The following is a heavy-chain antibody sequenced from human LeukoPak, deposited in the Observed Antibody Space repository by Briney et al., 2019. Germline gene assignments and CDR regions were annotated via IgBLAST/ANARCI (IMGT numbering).Heavy chain of an antibody. CDR2: FDPEDGET. J-gene: IGHJ6*02. D-gene: IGHD2-8*01. V-gene: IGHV1-24*01. Sequence: GASVKVSCKVSGYTLTELSMHWVRQAPGKGLEWMGGFDPEDGETIYAQRFQGRVTMTEDTSTDTAYMELSSLRSEDTAVYYCATLIRGSFYYYYGMDDWGQGTTVTVSS. CDR1: GYTLTELS. CDR3: ATLIRGSFYYYYGMDD.